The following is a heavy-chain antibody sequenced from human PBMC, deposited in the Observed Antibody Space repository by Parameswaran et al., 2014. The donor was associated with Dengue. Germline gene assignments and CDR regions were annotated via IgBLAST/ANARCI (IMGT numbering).Heavy chain of an antibody. CDR2: IYHSGST. J-gene: IGHJ3*02. CDR3: ARDPIVGARGAFDI. Sequence: WIRQPPGKGLEWIGEIYHSGSTNYNPSLKSRVTISVDKSKNQFSLKLSSVTAADTAVYYCARDPIVGARGAFDIWGQGTMVTVSS. D-gene: IGHD1-26*01. V-gene: IGHV4-4*02.